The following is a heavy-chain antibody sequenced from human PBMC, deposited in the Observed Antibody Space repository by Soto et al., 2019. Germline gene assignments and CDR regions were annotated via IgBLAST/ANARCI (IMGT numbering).Heavy chain of an antibody. CDR3: ATYPGIAAARWAFDI. D-gene: IGHD6-13*01. CDR1: GYTLTELS. Sequence: ASVKVSCKVSGYTLTELSMHWVRQAPGKGLEWMGGFDPEDGETIYAQKFQGRVTMTEDTSTDTAYMELSSLRSEDTAVYYCATYPGIAAARWAFDIWGQGTMVTVSS. CDR2: FDPEDGET. V-gene: IGHV1-24*01. J-gene: IGHJ3*02.